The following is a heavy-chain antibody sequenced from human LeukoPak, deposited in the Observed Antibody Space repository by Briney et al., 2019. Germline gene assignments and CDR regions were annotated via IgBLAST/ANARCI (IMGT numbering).Heavy chain of an antibody. CDR1: GFTFSSYA. CDR2: ISGSSGNT. D-gene: IGHD5-24*01. V-gene: IGHV3-23*01. CDR3: ASNLGPAWLQLLNEIVY. J-gene: IGHJ4*02. Sequence: GRSLRLSCAASGFTFSSYAVSWVRQAPGKGLEWVSTISGSSGNTFYADSVKGRFTISRDNPENTLYLQMNSLRAEDTAMYYCASNLGPAWLQLLNEIVYWGQGTLVTVSS.